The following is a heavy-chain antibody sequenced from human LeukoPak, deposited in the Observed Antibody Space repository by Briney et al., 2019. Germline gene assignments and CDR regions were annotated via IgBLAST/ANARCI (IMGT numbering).Heavy chain of an antibody. V-gene: IGHV3-48*04. CDR1: GFTFSSYS. J-gene: IGHJ6*02. CDR3: AKNLYLRQLVKRQYYYYYGMDV. Sequence: GGSLRLPCAASGFTFSSYSMNWVRQAPGKGLEWVSYISSSRSTIYYADSVKGRFTISRDNAKNSLYLQMNSLRAEDTAVYYCAKNLYLRQLVKRQYYYYYGMDVWGQGTTVTVSS. D-gene: IGHD6-13*01. CDR2: ISSSRSTI.